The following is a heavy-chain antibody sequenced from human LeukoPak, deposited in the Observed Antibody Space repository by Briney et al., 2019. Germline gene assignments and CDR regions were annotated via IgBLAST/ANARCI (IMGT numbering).Heavy chain of an antibody. J-gene: IGHJ4*02. CDR1: GGTFSSYA. CDR2: IIPIFGTA. D-gene: IGHD3-10*01. CDR3: ARDLSTVGSGSYSFDY. Sequence: ASVKVSCEASGGTFSSYAISWVRQAPGQGLEWMGGIIPIFGTANCAQKFQGRVTITADESTSTAYMELSSLRSEDTAVYYCARDLSTVGSGSYSFDYWGQGTLVTVSS. V-gene: IGHV1-69*13.